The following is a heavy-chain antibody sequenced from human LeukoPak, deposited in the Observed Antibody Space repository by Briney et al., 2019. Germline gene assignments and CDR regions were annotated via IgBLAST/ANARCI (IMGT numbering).Heavy chain of an antibody. CDR3: ARETLVTRVIDY. J-gene: IGHJ4*02. V-gene: IGHV1-18*01. Sequence: VASVKVSCKASGGTFSSYGISWVRQAPGQGLEWMGWISAYNGNTNYAQKLQGRVTMTTDTSTSTAYMELRSLRSDDTAVYYCARETLVTRVIDYWGQGTLVTVSS. D-gene: IGHD3-9*01. CDR1: GGTFSSYG. CDR2: ISAYNGNT.